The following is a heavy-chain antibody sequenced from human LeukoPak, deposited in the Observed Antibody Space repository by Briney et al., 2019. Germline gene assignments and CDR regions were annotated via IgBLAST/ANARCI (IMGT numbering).Heavy chain of an antibody. Sequence: SETLSLTCTVTGGSISSYYWSWVRQPPGKGLEWIGYIYYSGSTNYNPSLKSGGSISVDTSKNQLSLKLRSVTAADTAVFYCVRGSTVTSLTYWGQGTLVTVST. CDR2: IYYSGST. CDR1: GGSISSYY. CDR3: VRGSTVTSLTY. V-gene: IGHV4-59*01. J-gene: IGHJ4*02. D-gene: IGHD4-17*01.